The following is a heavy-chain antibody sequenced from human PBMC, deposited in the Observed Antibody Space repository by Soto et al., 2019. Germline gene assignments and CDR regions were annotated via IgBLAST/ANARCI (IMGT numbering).Heavy chain of an antibody. CDR1: GCTFSSYA. D-gene: IGHD6-13*01. J-gene: IGHJ6*02. CDR3: SGIAAPLYYYGMDV. V-gene: IGHV1-69*13. Sequence: ASLKVSCKASGCTFSSYAISWVRQAPGQGLEWMGGIIPIFGTPNYAQKFHGRVTITADESTSTAYMELSSLRSEDTAVYYCSGIAAPLYYYGMDVWGQGTTVTVSS. CDR2: IIPIFGTP.